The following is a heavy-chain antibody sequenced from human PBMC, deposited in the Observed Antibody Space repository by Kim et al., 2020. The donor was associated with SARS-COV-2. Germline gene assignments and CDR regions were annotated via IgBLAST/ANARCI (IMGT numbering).Heavy chain of an antibody. D-gene: IGHD6-13*01. CDR3: ARVGSIAAADHYFDY. V-gene: IGHV4-34*01. Sequence: SETLSLTCAVYGGSFSGYYWSWIRQPPGKGLEWIGEINHSGSTNYNPSLKSRVTISVDTSKNQFSLKLSSVTAADTAVYYCARVGSIAAADHYFDYWGQG. CDR1: GGSFSGYY. J-gene: IGHJ4*02. CDR2: INHSGST.